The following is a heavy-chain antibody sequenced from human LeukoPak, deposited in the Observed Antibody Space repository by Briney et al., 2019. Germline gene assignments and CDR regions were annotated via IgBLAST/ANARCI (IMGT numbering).Heavy chain of an antibody. CDR1: GFTFSSYS. CDR3: ARIPYSSSWRGPQYYFDY. V-gene: IGHV3-66*01. Sequence: PGGSLRLSCAASGFTFSSYSMNWVRQAPGKGLEWVSVIYSGGSTYYADSVKGRFTISRDNSKNTLYLQMNSLRAEDTAVYYCARIPYSSSWRGPQYYFDYWGQGTLVTVSS. CDR2: IYSGGST. D-gene: IGHD6-13*01. J-gene: IGHJ4*02.